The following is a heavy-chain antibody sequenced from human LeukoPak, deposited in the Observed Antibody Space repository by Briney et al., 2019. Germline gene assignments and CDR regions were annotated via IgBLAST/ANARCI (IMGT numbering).Heavy chain of an antibody. J-gene: IGHJ4*02. Sequence: PSQTLSLTCTVSGGSISSGGYYWSWIRQPPGKGLEWIGYIYHSGSTYYNPSLKSRVTISVDRSKNQFSLQLNSVTPEDTAVYYCARGAPDSSGYPYYFDYWGQGTLVTVSS. CDR2: IYHSGST. D-gene: IGHD3-22*01. V-gene: IGHV4-30-2*01. CDR1: GGSISSGGYY. CDR3: ARGAPDSSGYPYYFDY.